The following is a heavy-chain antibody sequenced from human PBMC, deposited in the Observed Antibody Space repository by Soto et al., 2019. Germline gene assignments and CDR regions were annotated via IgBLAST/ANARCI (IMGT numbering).Heavy chain of an antibody. J-gene: IGHJ4*02. CDR1: EYRSADHC. V-gene: IGHV5-10-1*01. D-gene: IGHD5-18*01. CDR2: IDPSDSYT. CDR3: ARMDSRYSYGYAGD. Sequence: CNVAEYRSADHCISCMSQMPGKGLEWMGRIDPSDSYTNYSPSFQGHVTISADKSISTAYLQWSSLKASDTAMYYCARMDSRYSYGYAGDWGKGTLVIVS.